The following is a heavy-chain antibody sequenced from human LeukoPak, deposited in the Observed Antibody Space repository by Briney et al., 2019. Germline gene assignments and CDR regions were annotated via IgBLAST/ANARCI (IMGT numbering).Heavy chain of an antibody. Sequence: KPSETLSLTCTVSGGSITNTNYYWAWIRQPPGKGLEWIGTIYYSGSTHDNPSLKSRVTISVDTSKTQFSLKLSSVTAADTAVYFCAGHTSDGDFAFDLWGQGTMVTVSS. CDR3: AGHTSDGDFAFDL. CDR1: GGSITNTNYY. V-gene: IGHV4-39*01. D-gene: IGHD4-17*01. CDR2: IYYSGST. J-gene: IGHJ3*01.